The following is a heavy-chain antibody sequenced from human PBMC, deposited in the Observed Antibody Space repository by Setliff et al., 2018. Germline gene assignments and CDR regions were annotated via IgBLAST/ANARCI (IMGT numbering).Heavy chain of an antibody. Sequence: PSETLSLTCTVSGGSISSYYWSWIRQPAGKGLEWIGHIYICGSANYNPSLKSRVTMSIDTSKNQFSLMLNSVTAADMAVYYCAREQWLDPPGYYYMDVWAKGTTVTVSS. D-gene: IGHD6-19*01. CDR2: IYICGSA. CDR3: AREQWLDPPGYYYMDV. J-gene: IGHJ6*03. CDR1: GGSISSYY. V-gene: IGHV4-4*07.